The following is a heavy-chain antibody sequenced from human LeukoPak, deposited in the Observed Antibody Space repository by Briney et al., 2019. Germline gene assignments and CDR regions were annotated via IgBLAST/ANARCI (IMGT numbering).Heavy chain of an antibody. CDR3: ARDRGGDGYNDYYFDY. D-gene: IGHD5-24*01. Sequence: SETLSLTCTVSGGSLSRYYWTWIPQPPGPGREWIGYIYYSGSTNYNPSLKSRVTISVDTSKIQFSLKLSSVTAADTAVYYCARDRGGDGYNDYYFDYWGQGTLVTVSS. CDR1: GGSLSRYY. CDR2: IYYSGST. J-gene: IGHJ4*02. V-gene: IGHV4-59*01.